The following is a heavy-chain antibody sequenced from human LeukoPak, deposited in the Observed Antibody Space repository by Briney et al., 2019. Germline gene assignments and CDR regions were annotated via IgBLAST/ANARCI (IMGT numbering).Heavy chain of an antibody. J-gene: IGHJ4*02. CDR3: ARLPAYCSSTSCYYDY. CDR2: IKQDGGET. V-gene: IGHV3-7*01. CDR1: GFPFSSYW. D-gene: IGHD2-2*01. Sequence: GGSLRLSCAASGFPFSSYWMAWVRQAPGKGLEWVASIKQDGGETFYVDSVKGRFTISRDNAKNSLYLQMNSLRAEDTAVYYCARLPAYCSSTSCYYDYWGQGTLVTVSS.